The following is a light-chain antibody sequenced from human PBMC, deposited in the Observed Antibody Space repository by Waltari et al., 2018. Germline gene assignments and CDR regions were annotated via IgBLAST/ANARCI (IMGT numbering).Light chain of an antibody. CDR2: DNT. J-gene: IGLJ2*01. V-gene: IGLV1-51*01. Sequence: QSVLTQPPSVSAAPGQRLTISCSGRSSNIGNNFVSWYQQLPGTAPKLLLYDNTKRPSEIPDRFSGSKSGTSATLGITGLQTGDEGDDYCATWDSGLGAMVFGGGTTVTVL. CDR1: SSNIGNNF. CDR3: ATWDSGLGAMV.